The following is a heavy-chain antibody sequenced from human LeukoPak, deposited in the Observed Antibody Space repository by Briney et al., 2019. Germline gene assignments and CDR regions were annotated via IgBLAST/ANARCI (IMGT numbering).Heavy chain of an antibody. D-gene: IGHD5-12*01. CDR1: GGSISINTYY. CDR2: IHYSGST. Sequence: SETLSLTCTVSGGSISINTYYWSWIRQPPGKGLDWIGYIHYSGSTNYHPSLKSRVTLSVDTSKKQFSLKVMSVTEADTAVYYCARGLLVGNSGYYFDSWGRGTLVTVSA. V-gene: IGHV4-61*01. CDR3: ARGLLVGNSGYYFDS. J-gene: IGHJ4*02.